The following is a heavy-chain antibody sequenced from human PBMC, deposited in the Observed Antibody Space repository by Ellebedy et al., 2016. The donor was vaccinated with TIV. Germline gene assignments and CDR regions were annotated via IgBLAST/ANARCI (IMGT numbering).Heavy chain of an antibody. J-gene: IGHJ6*03. CDR3: ARVSVDVVIGYHYFYMDI. Sequence: ASVKVSCXASGYTFTSFGLSWVRQAPGQGLGWMGWISAYNGDINYAQNFQGRVAMTTDTATSTVYVDLRSLRSDDTAVYYCARVSVDVVIGYHYFYMDIWGKGTTVTVSS. CDR2: ISAYNGDI. CDR1: GYTFTSFG. V-gene: IGHV1-18*01. D-gene: IGHD6-6*01.